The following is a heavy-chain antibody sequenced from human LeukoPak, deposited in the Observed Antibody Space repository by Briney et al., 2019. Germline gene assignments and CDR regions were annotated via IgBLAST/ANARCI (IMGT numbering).Heavy chain of an antibody. Sequence: GGTLRLSCAASGFTFSSYAMSWVRQAPGKGLEWVSTIKGTGLTTYYADSVKGRFTISRDNAKNSLFLQMNSLRAEDTALYYCARRRVTVVRGVDITSYYFDYWGQGTLVTVSS. CDR3: ARRRVTVVRGVDITSYYFDY. D-gene: IGHD3-10*01. CDR2: IKGTGLTT. V-gene: IGHV3-48*04. CDR1: GFTFSSYA. J-gene: IGHJ4*02.